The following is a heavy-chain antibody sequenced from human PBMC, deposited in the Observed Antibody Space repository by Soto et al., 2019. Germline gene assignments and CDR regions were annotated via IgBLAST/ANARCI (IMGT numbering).Heavy chain of an antibody. Sequence: EVQLVESGGGLVKPGGSLRLSCAASGFTFSSYSMNWVRQAPGKGLEWVSSISSSSSYIYYADSVKGRFTISRDNAKNSLYLQMNSVRAEDTAVYYCARHVWCGDYWGQGTLVTVSS. CDR2: ISSSSSYI. V-gene: IGHV3-21*01. CDR3: ARHVWCGDY. D-gene: IGHD3-10*01. CDR1: GFTFSSYS. J-gene: IGHJ4*02.